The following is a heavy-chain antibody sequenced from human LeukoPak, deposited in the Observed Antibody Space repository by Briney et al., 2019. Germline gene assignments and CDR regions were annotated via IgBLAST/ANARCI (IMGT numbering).Heavy chain of an antibody. CDR1: GFTFSNAW. V-gene: IGHV3-15*01. CDR2: IKSKTDGGTT. Sequence: PGGFLRLSCAASGFTFSNAWMSWVRQAPGKGLEWVVRIKSKTDGGTTDYAAPVKGRFTTSRDDSKNTLYLQMNSLKTEDTAVYYCTTTSALLWFGELWRSYYYGMDVWGKGTTVTVSS. D-gene: IGHD3-10*01. CDR3: TTTSALLWFGELWRSYYYGMDV. J-gene: IGHJ6*04.